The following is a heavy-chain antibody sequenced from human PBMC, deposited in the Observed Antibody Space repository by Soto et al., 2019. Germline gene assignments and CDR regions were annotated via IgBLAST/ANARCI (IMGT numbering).Heavy chain of an antibody. CDR1: GFTFSTYE. D-gene: IGHD3-22*01. CDR2: IGSSGTTT. Sequence: EVQLVESGGGLVQPGGSLRLSCAASGFTFSTYEMMWVRQAPGKGLEWVSYIGSSGTTTYYADSVRGRFTISRDNAKNSLDLQMNSLRAEDTAVYYCATSLSGYYYSYWGRGTLVTVSS. V-gene: IGHV3-48*03. CDR3: ATSLSGYYYSY. J-gene: IGHJ4*02.